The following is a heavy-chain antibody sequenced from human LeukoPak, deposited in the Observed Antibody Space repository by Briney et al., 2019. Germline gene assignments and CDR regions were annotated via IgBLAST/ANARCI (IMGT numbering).Heavy chain of an antibody. Sequence: GGSLRLSCAASGFTVSSNYMTWVRQAPGKGLEWVSIIYSGGSTYYADSVKGRFTISRDNSKNTLYLQMNSLRAEDTAVYYCARESQYYSGSGSFFDYWGQGTLVTVSS. J-gene: IGHJ4*02. CDR2: IYSGGST. CDR3: ARESQYYSGSGSFFDY. V-gene: IGHV3-66*01. D-gene: IGHD3-10*01. CDR1: GFTVSSNY.